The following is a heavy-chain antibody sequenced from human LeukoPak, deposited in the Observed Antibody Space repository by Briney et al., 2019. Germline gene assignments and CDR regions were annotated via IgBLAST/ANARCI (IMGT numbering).Heavy chain of an antibody. J-gene: IGHJ3*02. Sequence: SVKVSCKASGGTFSSYAISWVRQAPGQGLEWMGRIIPILGIANYAQKFQGRVTITADKSTSTAYMELSSLRSEDTAVYYCASASSGYYNDAFDTWAKGQWSPPLQ. CDR1: GGTFSSYA. CDR3: ASASSGYYNDAFDT. D-gene: IGHD3-22*01. CDR2: IIPILGIA. V-gene: IGHV1-69*04.